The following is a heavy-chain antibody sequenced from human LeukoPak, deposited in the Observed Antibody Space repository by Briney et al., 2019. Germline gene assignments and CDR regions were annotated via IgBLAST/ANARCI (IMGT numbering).Heavy chain of an antibody. V-gene: IGHV3-21*01. Sequence: GGSLRLSCAASGFTFSSYSMNWVRQAPGKGLEWDSSISSSSSYIYYADSVKGRFTISRDNAKNSLYLQMNSLRAEDTAVYYCARATNYYDSSGYYSVSFFYWGQGTLVTVSS. CDR1: GFTFSSYS. CDR2: ISSSSSYI. CDR3: ARATNYYDSSGYYSVSFFY. D-gene: IGHD3-22*01. J-gene: IGHJ4*02.